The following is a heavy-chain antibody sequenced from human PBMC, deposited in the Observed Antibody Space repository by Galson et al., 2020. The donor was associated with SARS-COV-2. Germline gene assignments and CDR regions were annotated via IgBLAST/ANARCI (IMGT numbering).Heavy chain of an antibody. V-gene: IGHV3-33*01. D-gene: IGHD6-19*01. CDR1: GFTFTSHA. CDR2: IWYDGSNK. Sequence: GGSLRLSCAASGFTFTSHAMHWVRQAPGKGLEWVAQIWYDGSNKYYVDSVKGRFTISRDDSENTLYLQMNNLRADDTAVYYCARDGQSSSGWAFDYWGQGTLVTVSS. CDR3: ARDGQSSSGWAFDY. J-gene: IGHJ4*02.